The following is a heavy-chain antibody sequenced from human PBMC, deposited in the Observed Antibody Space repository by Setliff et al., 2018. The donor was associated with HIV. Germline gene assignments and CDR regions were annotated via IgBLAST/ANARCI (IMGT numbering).Heavy chain of an antibody. V-gene: IGHV4-61*09. CDR1: GGSISSGNDY. CDR2: IYTSGSL. D-gene: IGHD1-26*01. CDR3: ARGATRDFIVGATIFDY. Sequence: SETLSLTCSVSGGSISSGNDYWSWIRQPAGKGLEWIRHIYTSGSLNYKPSLKSRVTISVDTSKNQFSLKLSSVTAADTAVYYCARGATRDFIVGATIFDYWGQGTLVTVSS. J-gene: IGHJ4*02.